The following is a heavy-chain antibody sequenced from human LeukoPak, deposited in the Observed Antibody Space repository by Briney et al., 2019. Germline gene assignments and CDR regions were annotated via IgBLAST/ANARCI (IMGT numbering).Heavy chain of an antibody. D-gene: IGHD5-24*01. Sequence: SETLSLTCTVSGGSISSGDFYWSWVRQPPGKALEWIGYIYFSGTTYYNPSLKSRITMSVDTSKNQFSLKLSSVTAADTAMYSCARNTGWLQPFDYWGQGTLVTVSS. V-gene: IGHV4-30-4*01. CDR2: IYFSGTT. J-gene: IGHJ4*02. CDR3: ARNTGWLQPFDY. CDR1: GGSISSGDFY.